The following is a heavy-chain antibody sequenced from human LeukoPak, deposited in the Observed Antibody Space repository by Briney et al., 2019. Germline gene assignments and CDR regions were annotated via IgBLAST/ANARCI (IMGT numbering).Heavy chain of an antibody. V-gene: IGHV3-7*02. D-gene: IGHD3-22*01. Sequence: GGSLRLSCAASGFNFNTYWMSWVRQTPGKGLEWVANIKEDGSEKYYMDSVKGRFTISRDNVKNSLYLQMNSLRAEDTAIYYCARGIHSSGYYYVIVPYSDYWGQGALVTVSS. CDR2: IKEDGSEK. CDR1: GFNFNTYW. CDR3: ARGIHSSGYYYVIVPYSDY. J-gene: IGHJ4*02.